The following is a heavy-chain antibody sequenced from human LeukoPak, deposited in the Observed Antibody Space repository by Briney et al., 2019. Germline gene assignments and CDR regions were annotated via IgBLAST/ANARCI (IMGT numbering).Heavy chain of an antibody. D-gene: IGHD2-2*01. CDR3: AKDITGWPAAAIGLFDY. J-gene: IGHJ4*02. CDR1: GFTFDDYA. CDR2: ISWNSGSI. Sequence: PGRSLRLSCAASGFTFDDYAMHWVRQAPGKGLEWVSGISWNSGSIGYADSVKGRLTISRDNAKNSLYLQMNSLRAEDTALYYCAKDITGWPAAAIGLFDYWGQGTLVTVSS. V-gene: IGHV3-9*01.